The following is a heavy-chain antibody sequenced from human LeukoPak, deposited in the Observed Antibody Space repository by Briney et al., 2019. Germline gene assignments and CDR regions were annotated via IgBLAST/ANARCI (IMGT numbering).Heavy chain of an antibody. V-gene: IGHV3-20*04. CDR3: ARLPPDDYGDYYYFGY. CDR1: GFTFDDYG. J-gene: IGHJ4*02. D-gene: IGHD4-17*01. CDR2: INWNGGNT. Sequence: PGGSLRLSCAASGFTFDDYGMNWVRQAPGKGLEWVSGINWNGGNTNYADSVKGRFTISRDNAKNSLYLQMNSLRAEDTALYYCARLPPDDYGDYYYFGYWGQGTLVTVSS.